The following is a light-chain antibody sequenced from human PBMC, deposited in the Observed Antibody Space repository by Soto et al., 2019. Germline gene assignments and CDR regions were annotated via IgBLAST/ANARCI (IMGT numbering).Light chain of an antibody. CDR1: SSNIGSNT. CDR2: SNN. V-gene: IGLV1-44*01. J-gene: IGLJ3*02. Sequence: QSVLTQSPSASGTPGQRVTISCSGSSSNIGSNTVNWYQQLPGTAPKLLIYSNNQRPSGVPDRFSGSKSGTSASLAISGLQSEDEADYYCAARDDSLNGWVFGGGTKLTVL. CDR3: AARDDSLNGWV.